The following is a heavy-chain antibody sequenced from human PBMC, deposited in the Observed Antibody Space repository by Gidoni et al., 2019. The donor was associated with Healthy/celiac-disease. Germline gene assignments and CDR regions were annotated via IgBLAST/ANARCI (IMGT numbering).Heavy chain of an antibody. CDR3: ARGGAYRGTGMVAFDI. CDR2: INAGNGNT. D-gene: IGHD3-16*01. J-gene: IGHJ3*02. CDR1: GYTFTSYA. Sequence: QVQLVQSGAEVKKPGASVKVSCKASGYTFTSYAMHWVRQAPGQRLEWMGWINAGNGNTKYSQKFQGRVTITRDTSASTAYMELSSLRSEDTAVYYCARGGAYRGTGMVAFDIWGQGTMVTVSS. V-gene: IGHV1-3*01.